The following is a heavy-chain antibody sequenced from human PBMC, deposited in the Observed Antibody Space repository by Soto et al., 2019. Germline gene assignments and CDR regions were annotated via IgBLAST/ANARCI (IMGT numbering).Heavy chain of an antibody. CDR3: ARDKGITTFGVYSMYYYGMDV. CDR1: GYTFTNSG. J-gene: IGHJ6*02. V-gene: IGHV1-18*01. CDR2: ISTDNGNT. Sequence: ASVKVSCKASGYTFTNSGINWVRQAPGQGLEWMGWISTDNGNTNYAQHLQGRVSMTTDTSTSTAYMDLRSLRSDDTAVYYCARDKGITTFGVYSMYYYGMDVWG. D-gene: IGHD3-3*01.